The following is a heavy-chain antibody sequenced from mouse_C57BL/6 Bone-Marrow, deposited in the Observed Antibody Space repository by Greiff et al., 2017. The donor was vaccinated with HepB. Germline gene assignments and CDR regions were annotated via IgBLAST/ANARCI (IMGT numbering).Heavy chain of an antibody. J-gene: IGHJ1*03. CDR1: GYTFTSYW. CDR2: IHPNSGST. D-gene: IGHD1-1*01. Sequence: QVQLQQPGAELVKPGASVKLSCKASGYTFTSYWMHWVKQRPGQGLEWIGMIHPNSGSTNYNEKFKSKATLTVDKSSSTAYMQRSSLTSEDSAVYYCARRGSSHFDVWGTGTTVTVSS. V-gene: IGHV1-64*01. CDR3: ARRGSSHFDV.